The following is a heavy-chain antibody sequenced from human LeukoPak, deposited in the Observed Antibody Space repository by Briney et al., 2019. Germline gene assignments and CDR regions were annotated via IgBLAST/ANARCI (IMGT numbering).Heavy chain of an antibody. CDR3: ANRFLGAN. Sequence: GGSLRLPCAASGFMFSSFAMTWVRQAPGKGLEWVSTINAVDADTYYADSVKGRFTVSRDNSKNTLYLQMNSLRAEDTAVYYCANRFLGANWGQATLGIVSS. V-gene: IGHV3-23*01. D-gene: IGHD3-10*01. J-gene: IGHJ1*01. CDR2: INAVDADT. CDR1: GFMFSSFA.